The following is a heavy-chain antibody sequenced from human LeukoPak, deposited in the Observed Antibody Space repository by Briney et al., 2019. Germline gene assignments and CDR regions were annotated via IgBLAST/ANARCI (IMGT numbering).Heavy chain of an antibody. V-gene: IGHV3-15*01. D-gene: IGHD4-17*01. CDR3: ALTTVTTRWY. CDR2: IRSDSDGGVT. J-gene: IGHJ4*02. CDR1: GFNFRNAW. Sequence: GGSLRLSCTASGFNFRNAWMCWVRQAPGKGLEWVGLIRSDSDGGVTQYGTPVKGRFTISRDDSKDTVYLQMNSLKTEDTAVYYCALTTVTTRWYWGQGTLVTVSS.